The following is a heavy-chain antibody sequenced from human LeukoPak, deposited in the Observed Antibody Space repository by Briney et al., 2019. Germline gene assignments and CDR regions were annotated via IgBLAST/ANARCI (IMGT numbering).Heavy chain of an antibody. D-gene: IGHD3-9*01. CDR2: IKEDGSEK. Sequence: PGGSLRLSCAGSGFIFSSYWMSWVRQAPGKGLEWVANIKEDGSEKYYVDSVKGRFTISRDNAKNSLYLQMNSLRAEDTAVYYCARGPPLRYFDWLPDYYYYYMDVWGKGTTVTVSS. V-gene: IGHV3-7*01. CDR3: ARGPPLRYFDWLPDYYYYYMDV. J-gene: IGHJ6*03. CDR1: GFIFSSYW.